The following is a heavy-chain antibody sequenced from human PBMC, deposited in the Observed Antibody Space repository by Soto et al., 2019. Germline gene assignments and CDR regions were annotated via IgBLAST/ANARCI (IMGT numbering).Heavy chain of an antibody. J-gene: IGHJ3*02. CDR2: ISYDGSKI. D-gene: IGHD3-3*01. V-gene: IGHV3-30*04. Sequence: QVQLVESGGGVVQPGRSLRLSCAASGFTFSSHAMHWVRQVPGKGLEWVAVISYDGSKIYYADSVKGRFTISRDNSKNTLYLQMNSLRAEDTAVYFCARDGEDVLRNIPGDAFDIWGQGTMVTVSS. CDR3: ARDGEDVLRNIPGDAFDI. CDR1: GFTFSSHA.